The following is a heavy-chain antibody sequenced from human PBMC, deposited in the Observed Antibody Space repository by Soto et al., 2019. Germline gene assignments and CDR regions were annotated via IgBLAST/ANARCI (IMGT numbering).Heavy chain of an antibody. Sequence: GASVKVSCKASGYTFTSYGFNWVRQAPGQGLEWMGWISAYNDNTNYAQKLQGRVTMTIDTSTSTGYMELRSLRSDDTAVYYCAGGQLQSDFDYWGQGTLVTVSS. D-gene: IGHD1-1*01. J-gene: IGHJ4*02. CDR2: ISAYNDNT. CDR3: AGGQLQSDFDY. CDR1: GYTFTSYG. V-gene: IGHV1-18*04.